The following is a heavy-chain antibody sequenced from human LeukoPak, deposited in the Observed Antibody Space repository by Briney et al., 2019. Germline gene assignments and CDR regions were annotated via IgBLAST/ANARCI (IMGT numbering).Heavy chain of an antibody. Sequence: SQTLSLTCTVSGGSISSGGYYWSWIRQHPGKGLEWIGYIYYSGSTYYNPSLKSRVTISVDTSKNQFSLKLSSVTAADTAVYYCARDVRNYDILTSPHSGNWFDPWGQGTLVTVSS. V-gene: IGHV4-31*03. J-gene: IGHJ5*02. D-gene: IGHD3-9*01. CDR2: IYYSGST. CDR3: ARDVRNYDILTSPHSGNWFDP. CDR1: GGSISSGGYY.